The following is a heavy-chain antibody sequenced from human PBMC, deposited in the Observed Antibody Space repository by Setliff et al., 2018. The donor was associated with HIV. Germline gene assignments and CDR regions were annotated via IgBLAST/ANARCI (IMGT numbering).Heavy chain of an antibody. D-gene: IGHD3-22*01. CDR3: ASRIYYYDESRVLREEGFVP. V-gene: IGHV4-39*01. CDR2: FYYSGRT. J-gene: IGHJ5*02. Sequence: SETLSLTCVISGDSISRSRYYWGWIRQPPGKGLEWIGSFYYSGRTYYNRSLESRLTISIDTSKNQFSLKLTSVTAADTAMYYCASRIYYYDESRVLREEGFVPWGQGTLVTVSS. CDR1: GDSISRSRYY.